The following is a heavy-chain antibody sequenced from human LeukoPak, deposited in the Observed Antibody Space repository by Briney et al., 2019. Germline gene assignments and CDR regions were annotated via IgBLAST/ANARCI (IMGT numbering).Heavy chain of an antibody. V-gene: IGHV4-39*07. CDR2: VHYSGSA. CDR3: VREPDA. J-gene: IGHJ5*02. Sequence: SETLSLTCTVSGDSISGSNYHWGWIRQPPGKGLEWLGTVHYSGSAFYNPSLRGRTTVSVDTSKNQFSLKLTSVTAADTAVYFCVREPDAWGQGILVTVSS. CDR1: GDSISGSNYH.